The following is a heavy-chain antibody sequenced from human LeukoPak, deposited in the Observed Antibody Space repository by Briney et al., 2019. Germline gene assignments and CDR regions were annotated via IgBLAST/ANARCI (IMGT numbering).Heavy chain of an antibody. J-gene: IGHJ4*02. Sequence: SETLSLTCTVSGGSISSGGYFWSWIRQHPGKGLEWIGYIYYSGSTYYNPSLKSRVTISVDTSKNQFSLKLSSVTAADTAVYYCARSPVRGVIIPFDYWGQGTLVTVSS. CDR3: ARSPVRGVIIPFDY. V-gene: IGHV4-31*03. CDR1: GGSISSGGYF. CDR2: IYYSGST. D-gene: IGHD3-10*01.